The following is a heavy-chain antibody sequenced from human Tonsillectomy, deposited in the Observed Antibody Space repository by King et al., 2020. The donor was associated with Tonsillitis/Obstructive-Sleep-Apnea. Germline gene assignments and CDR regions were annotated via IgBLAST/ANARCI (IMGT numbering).Heavy chain of an antibody. Sequence: QLQESGPGLVKPSETLSLTCTVSGGSISSYYWGLIRQPPGKGLEWIGYIYYIGSTNYNPSLKSRVTISVDTSKNQFSLKLRSVTAADTAVYYCARLGSSRVDYWGQGTLVTVSS. CDR1: GGSISSYY. V-gene: IGHV4-59*08. CDR2: IYYIGST. J-gene: IGHJ4*02. D-gene: IGHD6-13*01. CDR3: ARLGSSRVDY.